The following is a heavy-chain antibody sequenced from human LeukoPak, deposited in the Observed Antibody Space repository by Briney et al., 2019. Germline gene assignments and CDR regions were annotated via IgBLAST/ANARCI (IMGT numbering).Heavy chain of an antibody. J-gene: IGHJ6*03. CDR3: ARRPSPYCSGGSCYSSYYYYMDV. D-gene: IGHD2-15*01. CDR2: IYYSGNT. V-gene: IGHV4-39*07. Sequence: SETLSLTCTVSGGSISSSSYYWGWIRQPPGRGLEWIGSIYYSGNTYYNPSLKSRVTISLDTSKNQFSLNLNSVTAADTAVYYCARRPSPYCSGGSCYSSYYYYMDVWGKGTTVTVSS. CDR1: GGSISSSSYY.